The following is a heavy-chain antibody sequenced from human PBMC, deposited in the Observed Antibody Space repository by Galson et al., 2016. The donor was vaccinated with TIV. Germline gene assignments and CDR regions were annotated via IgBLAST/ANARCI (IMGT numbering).Heavy chain of an antibody. Sequence: QSGAEVKKPGESLKISCKASGYSFATFWVGWVRQMPGQGLEWMGVIYPADSETRYSPSFQGQVTISADTSISTAYLQLSSLKASDTAIYYCARHHDFWSGSGYFAMDVWGKGTTVSVSS. D-gene: IGHD3-3*01. CDR3: ARHHDFWSGSGYFAMDV. J-gene: IGHJ6*04. V-gene: IGHV5-51*01. CDR2: IYPADSET. CDR1: GYSFATFW.